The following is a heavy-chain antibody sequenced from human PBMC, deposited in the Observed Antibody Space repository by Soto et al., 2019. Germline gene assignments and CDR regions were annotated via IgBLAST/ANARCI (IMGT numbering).Heavy chain of an antibody. CDR2: IYYSGST. V-gene: IGHV4-39*01. CDR3: ARLPGYYSGDSCRIDY. D-gene: IGHD2-15*01. CDR1: GGSISRSTYY. Sequence: SVPRWLTCTVTGGSISRSTYYGGWIRQPPGKGLEWIGSIYYSGSTYYNLSLKSRVTISVDTSKNQFSLKLSSVTAADTAVYFCARLPGYYSGDSCRIDYWGQGTLVTVS. J-gene: IGHJ4*02.